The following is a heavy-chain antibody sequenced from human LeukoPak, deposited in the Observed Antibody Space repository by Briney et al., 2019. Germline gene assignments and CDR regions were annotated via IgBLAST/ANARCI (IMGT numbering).Heavy chain of an antibody. J-gene: IGHJ4*02. CDR2: IYYSGST. V-gene: IGHV4-59*01. D-gene: IGHD6-13*01. Sequence: SETLSLTCTVSGGSISSYYWSWIRQRPGKGLEWIGYIYYSGSTNYNPSLKSRVTISVDTSKNQFSLKLSSVTAADTAVYYCARRDSSSWWSYFDYWGQGTLVTVSS. CDR3: ARRDSSSWWSYFDY. CDR1: GGSISSYY.